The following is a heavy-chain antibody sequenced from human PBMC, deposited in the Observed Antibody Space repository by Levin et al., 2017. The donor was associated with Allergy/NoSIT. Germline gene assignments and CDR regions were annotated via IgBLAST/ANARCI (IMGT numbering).Heavy chain of an antibody. V-gene: IGHV1-2*06. CDR2: INPNSGGT. Sequence: ASVKVSCKASGYTFTGYYMHWVRQAPGQGLEWMGRINPNSGGTNYAQKFQGRVTMTRDTSISTAYMELSRLRSDDTAVYYCARVGALLRYFDWLPYWGQGTLVTVSS. D-gene: IGHD3-9*01. CDR1: GYTFTGYY. CDR3: ARVGALLRYFDWLPY. J-gene: IGHJ4*02.